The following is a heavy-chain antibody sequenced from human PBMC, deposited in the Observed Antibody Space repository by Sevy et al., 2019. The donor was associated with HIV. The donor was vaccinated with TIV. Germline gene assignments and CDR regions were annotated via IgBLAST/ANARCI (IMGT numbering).Heavy chain of an antibody. V-gene: IGHV3-21*01. J-gene: IGHJ6*02. CDR2: ISGGSSYI. CDR3: AREDIMLFGAIRGERRSAMDV. D-gene: IGHD3-3*01. CDR1: GFSLSAHG. Sequence: GGSLRLSCAGIGFSLSAHGVNWVRQAPGKGLEWVAFISGGSSYIYYADSVRGRFIVSRDNAKNSVDLQMSSMRAEDTAVYYCAREDIMLFGAIRGERRSAMDVWGHGTTVTVSS.